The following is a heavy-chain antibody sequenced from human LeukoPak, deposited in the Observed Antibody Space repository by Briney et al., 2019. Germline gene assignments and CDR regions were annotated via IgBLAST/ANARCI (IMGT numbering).Heavy chain of an antibody. J-gene: IGHJ6*02. CDR3: ARHLHYYVAMDV. CDR1: GFTFSAYA. Sequence: GGSLRLSCEASGFTFSAYAMTWVRQAPGKGLEWVSSIGSDNKPHYSESVKGRFAISRDNSKSMLFLQLNSLRAEDPAPYYRARHLHYYVAMDVWGQGTTVTVSS. D-gene: IGHD3-10*02. V-gene: IGHV3-23*05. CDR2: IGSDNKP.